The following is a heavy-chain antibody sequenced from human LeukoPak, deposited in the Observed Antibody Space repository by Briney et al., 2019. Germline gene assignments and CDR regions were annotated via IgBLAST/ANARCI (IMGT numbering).Heavy chain of an antibody. CDR1: GGSISSSSYY. Sequence: SETLSLTCTVSGGSISSSSYYWGWIRQSPGKGLEWIGSIYYRGNTYYNPSLKSRVTISVDTSKNQFSMKLNSVTAADTAMYYCARHVLAVLPGDFDYWGQGTLVTV. CDR3: ARHVLAVLPGDFDY. V-gene: IGHV4-39*01. D-gene: IGHD6-19*01. CDR2: IYYRGNT. J-gene: IGHJ4*02.